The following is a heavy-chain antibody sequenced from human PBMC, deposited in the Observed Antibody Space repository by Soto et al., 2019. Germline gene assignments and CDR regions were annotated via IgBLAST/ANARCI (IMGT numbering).Heavy chain of an antibody. D-gene: IGHD6-13*01. CDR2: IYYSGST. CDR1: GGSISSSSYY. CDR3: ARHDSSSWYMGGYYYYGMDV. J-gene: IGHJ6*02. Sequence: SETLSLTCTVSGGSISSSSYYWGWIRQPPGKGLEWIGSIYYSGSTYYNPSLKSRVTISVDTSKNQFSLKLSSVTAADTAVYYCARHDSSSWYMGGYYYYGMDVWGQGTTVTVSS. V-gene: IGHV4-39*01.